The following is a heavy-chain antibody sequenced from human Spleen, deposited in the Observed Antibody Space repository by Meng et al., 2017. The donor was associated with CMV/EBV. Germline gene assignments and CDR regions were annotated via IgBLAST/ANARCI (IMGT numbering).Heavy chain of an antibody. J-gene: IGHJ6*02. CDR3: AKSNDFWSRTGGMDV. V-gene: IGHV1-69*05. Sequence: SVKVSCKASGGTFSNYVINWVRQAPGQGLEWMGGIIPLTGAANYAQNFRGRVTITTDESTSTVYMDLSSLRSEDTAVYYCAKSNDFWSRTGGMDVWGQGTTVTVSS. CDR2: IIPLTGAA. D-gene: IGHD3-3*01. CDR1: GGTFSNYV.